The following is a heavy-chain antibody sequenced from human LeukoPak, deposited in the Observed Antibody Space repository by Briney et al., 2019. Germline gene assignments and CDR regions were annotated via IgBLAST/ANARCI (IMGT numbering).Heavy chain of an antibody. V-gene: IGHV4-30-4*01. CDR2: IYYSGST. J-gene: IGHJ6*02. Sequence: PSETLSLTCTVSGGSISSGDYYWSWIRQPPGKGLEWIGYIYYSGSTYYNPSLKSRVTISVDTSKNQFSLKLSSVTAADTAVYYCARTITMVRGVYYYGMDVWGQGTTVTVSS. CDR1: GGSISSGDYY. D-gene: IGHD3-10*01. CDR3: ARTITMVRGVYYYGMDV.